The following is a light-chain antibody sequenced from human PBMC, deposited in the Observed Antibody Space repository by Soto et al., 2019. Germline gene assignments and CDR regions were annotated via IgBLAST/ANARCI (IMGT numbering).Light chain of an antibody. V-gene: IGKV1-39*01. CDR2: AAS. CDR3: QQSYGYPPT. J-gene: IGKJ1*01. CDR1: QSISIY. Sequence: DIQMTQSPSSLSASVGDRVTITCRASQSISIYLNWYQQKPGKAPKLLIYAASSLQSGVPSRFSGSGSGTDFTLTINSLQPEDFATYHGQQSYGYPPTFGQGTRVEIK.